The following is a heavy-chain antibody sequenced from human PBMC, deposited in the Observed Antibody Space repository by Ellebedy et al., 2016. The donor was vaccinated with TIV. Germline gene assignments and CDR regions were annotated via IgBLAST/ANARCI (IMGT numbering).Heavy chain of an antibody. CDR2: IHHTGGT. Sequence: MPSETLSLTCGVSGGSIRSSDWWSWVRQPPGKGLEWIGDIHHTGGTNNNPSLKSRVTISVDTSKNQFSLELSSVTSADTAVYYCTRSGYYCLDYWGQGTLVTVSS. CDR3: TRSGYYCLDY. V-gene: IGHV4-4*02. D-gene: IGHD3-22*01. CDR1: GGSIRSSDW. J-gene: IGHJ4*02.